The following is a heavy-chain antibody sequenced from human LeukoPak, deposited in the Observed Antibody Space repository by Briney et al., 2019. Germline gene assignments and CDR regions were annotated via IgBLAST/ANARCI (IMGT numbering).Heavy chain of an antibody. D-gene: IGHD3-9*01. V-gene: IGHV1-2*02. CDR1: VYTFTGYN. CDR2: INPNSGGT. CDR3: ARGADILTGYSPFDY. J-gene: IGHJ4*02. Sequence: ASVKVSCKASVYTFTGYNMHWVRHAPGQGLEWMGWINPNSGGTNYTQKFQGRVTMTRDTSISTAYMGLRRLRSDDTGVYYCARGADILTGYSPFDYWGQGTLVTVSS.